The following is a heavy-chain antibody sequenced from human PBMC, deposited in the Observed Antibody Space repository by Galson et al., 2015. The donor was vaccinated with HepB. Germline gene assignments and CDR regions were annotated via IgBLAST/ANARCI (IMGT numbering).Heavy chain of an antibody. CDR3: ARCTAAPTKPLLPDY. D-gene: IGHD6-13*01. CDR2: IDPSDSYT. J-gene: IGHJ4*02. Sequence: QSGAEVKEPGESLRISCKGSGSSFTSYWISWVRQMPGKGLEWMGRIDPSDSYTNYSPSFQGHVTISADKSTSTAYLQWSSLKASDTAMYYCARCTAAPTKPLLPDYWGQGTLVTVSS. CDR1: GSSFTSYW. V-gene: IGHV5-10-1*01.